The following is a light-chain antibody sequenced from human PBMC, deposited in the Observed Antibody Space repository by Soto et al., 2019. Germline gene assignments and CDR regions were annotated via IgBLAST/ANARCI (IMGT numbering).Light chain of an antibody. CDR2: KVN. Sequence: QSALTQPPSASGSPGQSVAISCTGTSSDVGGYNYFSWYQQPTGKDPKLMIYKVNKRPSGVPDRFSGSKSGNTASLTVSGLQDEDEDDYYGSSYAGSINVFGTGTKLTVL. CDR1: SSDVGGYNY. J-gene: IGLJ1*01. V-gene: IGLV2-8*01. CDR3: SSYAGSINV.